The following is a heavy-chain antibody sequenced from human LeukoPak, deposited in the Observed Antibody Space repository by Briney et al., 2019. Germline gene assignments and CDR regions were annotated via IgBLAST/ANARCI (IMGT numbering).Heavy chain of an antibody. CDR1: GFTFSSYA. CDR2: ISGSGGST. V-gene: IGHV3-23*01. CDR3: AKGTSNIVVVTVDY. Sequence: GGSLRLSCAASGFTFSSYAMSWVRQAPGKGLEWVSAISGSGGSTYYADSVKGRFTISRDNSKNTLYLQMNSLRAEDTAVYYCAKGTSNIVVVTVDYWGQGTLVTVSS. J-gene: IGHJ4*02. D-gene: IGHD2-21*02.